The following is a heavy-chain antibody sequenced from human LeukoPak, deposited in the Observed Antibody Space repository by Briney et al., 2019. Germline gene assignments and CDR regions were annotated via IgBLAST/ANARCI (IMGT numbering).Heavy chain of an antibody. Sequence: GGSLRLSCAGYGFSFSNYAMSWVRQAPGKGLEWVSVIGSGGSTYYSDSVKGRFTISRDNSKNTLYLQMNSLRAEDTAVYYCATGPMGRGVSYSFDYWGQGTLVTVSS. CDR2: IGSGGST. CDR3: ATGPMGRGVSYSFDY. CDR1: GFSFSNYA. V-gene: IGHV3-23*01. J-gene: IGHJ4*02. D-gene: IGHD3-10*01.